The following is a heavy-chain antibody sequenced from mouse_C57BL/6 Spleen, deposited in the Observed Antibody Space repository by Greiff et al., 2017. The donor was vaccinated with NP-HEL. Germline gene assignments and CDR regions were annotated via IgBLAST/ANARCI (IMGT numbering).Heavy chain of an antibody. J-gene: IGHJ2*01. Sequence: QVQLQQPGAELVKPGASVKMSCKASGYTFTSYWITWVKQRPGQGLEWIGDISPGSGSTNYNEKFKSKATLTVDTSSSTAYMQLSSLTSEDSAVYYCARYDYDVGYFDYWGQGTTLTVSS. CDR3: ARYDYDVGYFDY. CDR2: ISPGSGST. V-gene: IGHV1-55*01. D-gene: IGHD2-4*01. CDR1: GYTFTSYW.